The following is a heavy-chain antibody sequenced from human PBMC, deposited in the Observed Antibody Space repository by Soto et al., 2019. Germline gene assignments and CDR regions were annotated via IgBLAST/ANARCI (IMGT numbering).Heavy chain of an antibody. CDR2: IYHSGSA. CDR3: ARDRGSSPRANWFDP. CDR1: GGSISSGDYY. V-gene: IGHV4-30-4*01. Sequence: ASETLSLTCTVSGGSISSGDYYWTWIRHLPGKGLEWIGYIYHSGSAYYNPSLKSRLTMSVDTSKNQFSLKLTSVTAADTAVYYCARDRGSSPRANWFDPWGQGTLVTVSS. D-gene: IGHD6-13*01. J-gene: IGHJ5*02.